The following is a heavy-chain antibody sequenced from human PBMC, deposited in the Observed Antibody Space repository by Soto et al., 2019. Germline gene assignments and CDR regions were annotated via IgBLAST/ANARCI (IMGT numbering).Heavy chain of an antibody. V-gene: IGHV4-59*01. CDR3: AREGNLGRWLQPLDF. CDR2: IHYNGNT. J-gene: IGHJ4*02. D-gene: IGHD5-12*01. CDR1: GGSISSYY. Sequence: PSEILSLTCTVSGGSISSYYWSWVRQPPGKGLEWIGNIHYNGNTKYNPSLKSRVSMSVDTSKNQFSLRLISVTAADTAKYFCAREGNLGRWLQPLDFWGQGTLVTVSS.